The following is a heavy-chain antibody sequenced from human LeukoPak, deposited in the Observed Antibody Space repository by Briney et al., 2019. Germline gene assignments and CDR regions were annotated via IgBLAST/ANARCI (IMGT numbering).Heavy chain of an antibody. Sequence: GRSLRLSCAASGFTFSSYAMHWVRQAPGKGLEGVAVISYDGSNKYYADSVKGRFAISRDNSKNTLYLKMNSLRAEDTAVYYCARGDYYDSSGYLDYWGQGTLVTVSS. CDR1: GFTFSSYA. V-gene: IGHV3-30*09. CDR2: ISYDGSNK. J-gene: IGHJ4*02. D-gene: IGHD3-22*01. CDR3: ARGDYYDSSGYLDY.